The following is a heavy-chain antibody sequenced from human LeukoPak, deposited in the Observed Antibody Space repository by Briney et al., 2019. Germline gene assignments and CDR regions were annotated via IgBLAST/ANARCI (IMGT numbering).Heavy chain of an antibody. V-gene: IGHV4-30-2*01. CDR1: GGSISSGGYS. Sequence: SETLSLTCAVSGGSISSGGYSWSWIRQPPGKGLEWIGYIYHSGSTYYNPSLKSRVTISVDRSMNQFSLKLSSVTAADTAVYYCARSLSEGYYYGSGSSDYFDYWGQGTLVTVSS. CDR2: IYHSGST. CDR3: ARSLSEGYYYGSGSSDYFDY. J-gene: IGHJ4*02. D-gene: IGHD3-10*01.